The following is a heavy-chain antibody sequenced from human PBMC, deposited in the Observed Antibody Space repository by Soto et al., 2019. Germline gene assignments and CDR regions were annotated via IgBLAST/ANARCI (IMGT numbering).Heavy chain of an antibody. CDR3: ARRLVGGNLMDTFDI. J-gene: IGHJ3*02. CDR2: IYPGDSDT. CDR1: GYSFTSNW. Sequence: GESLKISCKGSGYSFTSNWIGWVRQMPGKGLEWMGIIYPGDSDTRYSPSFQGQVTISADKSISTAYLQWSSLKASDTAMYYCARRLVGGNLMDTFDICGKALMLTLS. V-gene: IGHV5-51*01. D-gene: IGHD6-19*01.